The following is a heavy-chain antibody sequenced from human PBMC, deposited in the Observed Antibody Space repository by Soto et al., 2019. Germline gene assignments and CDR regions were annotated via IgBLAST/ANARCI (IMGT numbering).Heavy chain of an antibody. CDR1: GGSISSSNW. Sequence: QVQLQESGPGLVKPSGTLSLTCAVSGGSISSSNWWSWVRQPPGKGLEWIGEIYHSGSTNYNPSLKSRVTISVDKSKNQFSLKLSSVTAADTDVYYCARDLRSASTASYGMDVWGQGTTVNVSS. D-gene: IGHD3-3*01. V-gene: IGHV4-4*02. CDR2: IYHSGST. J-gene: IGHJ6*02. CDR3: ARDLRSASTASYGMDV.